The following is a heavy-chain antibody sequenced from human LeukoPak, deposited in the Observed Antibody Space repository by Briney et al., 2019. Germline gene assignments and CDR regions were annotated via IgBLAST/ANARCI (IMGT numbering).Heavy chain of an antibody. J-gene: IGHJ3*02. V-gene: IGHV1-8*01. CDR2: MNPNSGNT. CDR1: GYTFTSYD. D-gene: IGHD3-22*01. Sequence: ASVKVSCKASGYTFTSYDINWVRQATGQGLEWMGWMNPNSGNTGYAQKFQGRVTMTRNTSISTAYMELSSLRSDDTAVYYCARDSYYYDSSGYYPFLTFDIWGQGTMVTVSS. CDR3: ARDSYYYDSSGYYPFLTFDI.